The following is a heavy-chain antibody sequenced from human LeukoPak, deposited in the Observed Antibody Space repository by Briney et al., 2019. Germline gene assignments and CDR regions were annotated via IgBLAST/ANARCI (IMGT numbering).Heavy chain of an antibody. V-gene: IGHV3-30*04. CDR3: AKVLSDFWSGYYLDIDY. J-gene: IGHJ4*02. CDR2: ISYDGSNK. Sequence: GGSLRLSCAASGFTFNSYAMHWVRQAPGKGLEWVAVISYDGSNKYYADSVKGRFTISRDNSKNTLYLQMNSLRAEDTAVYYCAKVLSDFWSGYYLDIDYWGQGTLVTVSS. D-gene: IGHD3-3*01. CDR1: GFTFNSYA.